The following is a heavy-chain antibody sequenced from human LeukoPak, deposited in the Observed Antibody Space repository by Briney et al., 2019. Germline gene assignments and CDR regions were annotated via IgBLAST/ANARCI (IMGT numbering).Heavy chain of an antibody. D-gene: IGHD2-15*01. CDR1: GFTFTNYY. J-gene: IGHJ4*02. CDR2: INQVGTET. V-gene: IGHV3-7*01. Sequence: GGSLRLSCAVSGFTFTNYYMSWVRQAPGKGLEWVANINQVGTETFYVDSVKGRFTISRDNAKNSLYLQMSSLRAEDTAVYYCAQLLLRGPTAWGQGTLVTVSS. CDR3: AQLLLRGPTA.